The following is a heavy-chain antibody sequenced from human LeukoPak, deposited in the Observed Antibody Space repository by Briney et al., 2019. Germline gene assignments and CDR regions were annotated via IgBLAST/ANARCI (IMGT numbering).Heavy chain of an antibody. D-gene: IGHD3-10*01. J-gene: IGHJ4*02. Sequence: ASVKVSRKASGYTFTSYDINWVRQATGQGLEWMGWMNPNSGNTGYAQKFQGRVTMTRNTSISTAYMELSSLRSEDTAVYYCARVRVRGVTRSNDYWGQGTLVTVSS. CDR1: GYTFTSYD. CDR3: ARVRVRGVTRSNDY. V-gene: IGHV1-8*01. CDR2: MNPNSGNT.